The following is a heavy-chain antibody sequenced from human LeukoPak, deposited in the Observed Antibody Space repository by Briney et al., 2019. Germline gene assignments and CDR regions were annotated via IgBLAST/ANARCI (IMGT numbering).Heavy chain of an antibody. CDR1: GGSISSYY. CDR2: IYYSGST. CDR3: ARERAAAGKGRWFDP. D-gene: IGHD6-13*01. Sequence: SETLSLTCTVSGGSISSYYWSWIRQPPGKGLEWIGYIYYSGSTNYNPSLKSRVTISVDTSKNQFSLQLNSVTPEDTAVYYCARERAAAGKGRWFDPWGQGTLVTVSS. J-gene: IGHJ5*02. V-gene: IGHV4-59*12.